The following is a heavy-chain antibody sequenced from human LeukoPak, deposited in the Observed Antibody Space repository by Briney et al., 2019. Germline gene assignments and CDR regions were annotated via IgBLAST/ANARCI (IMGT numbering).Heavy chain of an antibody. Sequence: ASVKVSCKTSGYTFSNFGINWVRQAPGQGLEWMGWISVNNDNPNYGQKFRGRFAVTTDSSTTTAYMELRNLTFDDTAVYYCARDGTSMDDYWGQGTLVTVSS. CDR3: ARDGTSMDDY. CDR2: ISVNNDNP. V-gene: IGHV1-18*01. D-gene: IGHD1-26*01. J-gene: IGHJ4*02. CDR1: GYTFSNFG.